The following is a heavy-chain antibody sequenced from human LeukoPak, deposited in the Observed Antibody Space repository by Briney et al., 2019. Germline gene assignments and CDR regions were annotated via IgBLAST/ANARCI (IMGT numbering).Heavy chain of an antibody. Sequence: GGSLRLSCAASGFTFSSYWMSWVRQAPGKGLEWVANIKQDGSEKYYVDSVKGRFTISRDNAKNTLYLQMNSLRAEDTAVYYCAKAGLGELSLNYWGQGTLVTVSS. V-gene: IGHV3-7*01. CDR1: GFTFSSYW. J-gene: IGHJ4*02. CDR2: IKQDGSEK. D-gene: IGHD3-16*02. CDR3: AKAGLGELSLNY.